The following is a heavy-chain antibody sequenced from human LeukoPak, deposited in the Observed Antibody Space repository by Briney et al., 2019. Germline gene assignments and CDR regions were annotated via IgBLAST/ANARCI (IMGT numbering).Heavy chain of an antibody. V-gene: IGHV4-59*01. CDR1: GFTFSSYA. CDR3: ARASLDDAFDI. J-gene: IGHJ3*02. CDR2: IYYSGST. Sequence: GSLRLSCAASGFTFSSYAMSWIRQPPGKGLEWIGYIYYSGSTNYNPSLKSRVTISVDTSKNQFSLKLSSVTAADTAVYYCARASLDDAFDIWGQGTMVTVSS.